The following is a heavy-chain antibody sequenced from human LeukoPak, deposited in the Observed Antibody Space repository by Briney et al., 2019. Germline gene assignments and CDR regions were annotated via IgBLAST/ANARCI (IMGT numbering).Heavy chain of an antibody. CDR1: GGTFSSYA. CDR2: IIPIFGTA. V-gene: IGHV1-69*13. CDR3: ASGYYDILTGFPKDFDY. Sequence: SVKVSCRASGGTFSSYAISWVRQAPGQGLEWMGGIIPIFGTANYAQKFQGRVTITADESTSTAYMELSSLRSEDTAVYYCASGYYDILTGFPKDFDYWGQGTLVTVSS. D-gene: IGHD3-9*01. J-gene: IGHJ4*02.